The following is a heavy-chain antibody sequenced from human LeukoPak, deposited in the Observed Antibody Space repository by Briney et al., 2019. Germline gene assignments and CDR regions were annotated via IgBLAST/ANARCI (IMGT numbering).Heavy chain of an antibody. J-gene: IGHJ4*02. D-gene: IGHD3-22*01. CDR1: GFTFSTYW. CDR3: AKVIGQVIVVAFDC. Sequence: PGGSLRLSCVASGFTFSTYWMRWARQAPGKGLEWVSAISGSGYTTYYADSVKGRFTMSRDNSKNTLYLQMNSLRAEDTAAYYCAKVIGQVIVVAFDCWGQGTLVTVSS. V-gene: IGHV3-23*01. CDR2: ISGSGYTT.